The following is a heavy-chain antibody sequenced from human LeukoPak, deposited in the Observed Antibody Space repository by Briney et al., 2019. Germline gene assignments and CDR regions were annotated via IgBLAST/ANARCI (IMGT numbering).Heavy chain of an antibody. Sequence: GGSLEVSCAASGFTFTSYAMSWVRQAPGKGLEWVSGISTSGGNTYYADSVKGRFTISRDNSRNTLYLQLNSLRAEDTALYYCAKDYMIRGDIYGGFDYWGQETQVTASS. V-gene: IGHV3-23*01. D-gene: IGHD3-10*01. CDR1: GFTFTSYA. CDR3: AKDYMIRGDIYGGFDY. J-gene: IGHJ4*02. CDR2: ISTSGGNT.